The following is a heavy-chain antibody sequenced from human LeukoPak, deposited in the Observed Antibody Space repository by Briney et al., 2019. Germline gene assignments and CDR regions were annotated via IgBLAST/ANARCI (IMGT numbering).Heavy chain of an antibody. CDR1: GFTFSSYG. V-gene: IGHV3-30*18. Sequence: GGSLRLSCAASGFTFSSYGMHWVRQAPGKGLEWVAVIPYDGSNKYYADSVKGRFTISRDKSKNTLYLQMNSLRAEDTAVYYCAKVGVAGTSRYFVYWGQGTLVTVSS. CDR2: IPYDGSNK. J-gene: IGHJ4*02. D-gene: IGHD6-19*01. CDR3: AKVGVAGTSRYFVY.